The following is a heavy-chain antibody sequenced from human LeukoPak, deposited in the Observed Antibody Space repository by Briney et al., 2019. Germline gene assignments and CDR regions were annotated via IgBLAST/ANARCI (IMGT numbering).Heavy chain of an antibody. Sequence: PGGSLRLSCAASGFTFSDHYMDWVRQAPGKGLEWVGRTRNKANSYTTEYAASVKGRFTISRDGSKNSLYLQMNSLKTEDTAVYYCASGEVGATDYWGQGTLVTVSS. CDR3: ASGEVGATDY. V-gene: IGHV3-72*01. D-gene: IGHD1-26*01. J-gene: IGHJ4*02. CDR2: TRNKANSYTT. CDR1: GFTFSDHY.